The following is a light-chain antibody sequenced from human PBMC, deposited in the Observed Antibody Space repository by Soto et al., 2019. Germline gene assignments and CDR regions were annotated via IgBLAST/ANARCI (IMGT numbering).Light chain of an antibody. CDR3: AAWDGSLNHIL. V-gene: IGLV1-44*01. Sequence: QSVLTQPPSASGTPGQVVAISCSGSSANMGSNTVNWYQHLPGTAPKLLIYNDNQRPSGVPDRFFGSKSGTSASLAITGLQSEDEADYYCAAWDGSLNHILFGGGTKLTVL. CDR2: NDN. CDR1: SANMGSNT. J-gene: IGLJ2*01.